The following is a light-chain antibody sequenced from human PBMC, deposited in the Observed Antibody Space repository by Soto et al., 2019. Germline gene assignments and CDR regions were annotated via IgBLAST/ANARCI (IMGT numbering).Light chain of an antibody. V-gene: IGLV1-40*01. CDR2: VNS. J-gene: IGLJ1*01. CDR3: QSYDSSLSGYV. Sequence: QSVLTQPPSVSGAPGQRVTISCTGSSSNIGAGYDVHWYQQFPGTAPKLLIYVNSNRPSGVPDRFSGSKSGTSASLAITGLRAEDEADYYCQSYDSSLSGYVFGTGTKVTVL. CDR1: SSNIGAGYD.